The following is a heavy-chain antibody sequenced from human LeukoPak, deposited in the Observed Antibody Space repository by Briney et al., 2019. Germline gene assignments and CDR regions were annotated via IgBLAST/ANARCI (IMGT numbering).Heavy chain of an antibody. Sequence: GGSLRLSCAASGFTFSSYSMNWVRQAPGKGLEWVSYISSSSSTIYYADSVKGRFTISRDNAKNSLYLQMNSLRAEDTAVYYCARDLAVAGIFVRYYGMDVWGQGTTVTVSS. V-gene: IGHV3-48*04. CDR1: GFTFSSYS. J-gene: IGHJ6*02. D-gene: IGHD6-19*01. CDR2: ISSSSSTI. CDR3: ARDLAVAGIFVRYYGMDV.